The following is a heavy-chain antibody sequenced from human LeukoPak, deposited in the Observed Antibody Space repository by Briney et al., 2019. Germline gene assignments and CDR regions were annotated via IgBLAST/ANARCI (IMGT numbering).Heavy chain of an antibody. Sequence: GESLKISCKGSGYSFTSYWIGWVRQMPGKGLEWMGIIYPGDSDTRYSPSFQGQVTISADKSISTAYLQWSSLKASDTAMYYCARMKAAAGDNYNNWFDPWGQGTLVTVSS. CDR1: GYSFTSYW. J-gene: IGHJ5*02. CDR3: ARMKAAAGDNYNNWFDP. V-gene: IGHV5-51*01. CDR2: IYPGDSDT. D-gene: IGHD6-13*01.